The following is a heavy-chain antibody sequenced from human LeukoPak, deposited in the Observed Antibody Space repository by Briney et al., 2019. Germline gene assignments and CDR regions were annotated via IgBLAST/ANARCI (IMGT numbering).Heavy chain of an antibody. V-gene: IGHV1-69*06. J-gene: IGHJ3*02. Sequence: ASVKVSCKASGYTFTSYGISWVRQAPGQGLEWMGGIIPIFGTANYAQKFQGRVTITADKSTSTAYMELSSLRSEDTAVYYCARTVAGSERDDAFDIWGQGTMVTVSS. CDR1: GYTFTSYG. D-gene: IGHD6-19*01. CDR3: ARTVAGSERDDAFDI. CDR2: IIPIFGTA.